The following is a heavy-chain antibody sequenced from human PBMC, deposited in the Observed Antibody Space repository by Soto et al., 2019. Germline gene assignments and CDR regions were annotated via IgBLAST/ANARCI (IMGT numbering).Heavy chain of an antibody. CDR2: IDSYGIIT. CDR1: GFTFSSYW. CDR3: VRGLGNSDH. V-gene: IGHV3-74*03. Sequence: EVQLVESGGGLVQPGGSLRLSCVASGFTFSSYWMHWVRQVPGKEPVWVSFIDSYGIITKYADSVRGRFTISRDNAKNTLYLLMNSLSVEATAVYYCVRGLGNSDHWGQGTLVTVSS. J-gene: IGHJ4*02.